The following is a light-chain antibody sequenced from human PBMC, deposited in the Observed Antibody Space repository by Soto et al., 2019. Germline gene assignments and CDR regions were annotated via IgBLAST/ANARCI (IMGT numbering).Light chain of an antibody. CDR1: RSLNRW. V-gene: IGKV1-5*03. J-gene: IGKJ1*01. CDR2: ETS. Sequence: DIQMSQSPSTLSASVGDRVTITCRASRSLNRWLAWYQQKPGRAPKLLIYETSILQSGVPSRFSGSGSGTYFTLTISGVQPEDIATYYCQQYSTFWTFGQGTRVEVK. CDR3: QQYSTFWT.